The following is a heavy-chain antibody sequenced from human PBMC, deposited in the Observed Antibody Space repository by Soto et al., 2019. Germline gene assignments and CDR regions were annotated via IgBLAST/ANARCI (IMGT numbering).Heavy chain of an antibody. CDR1: GFTFSSYA. J-gene: IGHJ3*02. CDR2: ISGSGGST. V-gene: IGHV3-23*01. CDR3: AKELVVADINAISAGAFDI. D-gene: IGHD2-15*01. Sequence: GGSLRLSCAASGFTFSSYAMSWVRQAPGKGLEWVSAISGSGGSTYYADSVKGRFTISRDNSKNTLYLQMNSLRAEDTAVYYCAKELVVADINAISAGAFDIWGQGTMVTVSS.